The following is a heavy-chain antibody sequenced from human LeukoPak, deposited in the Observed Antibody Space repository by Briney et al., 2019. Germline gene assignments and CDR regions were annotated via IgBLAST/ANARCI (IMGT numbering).Heavy chain of an antibody. CDR1: GGTFSSYA. CDR3: ARDPGVEAAGTDPNFDY. CDR2: IIPIFGTA. J-gene: IGHJ4*02. Sequence: SVKVSCKASGGTFSSYAITWLRQAPGQGLEWMGGIIPIFGTANYAQKFQGRVTITADESTSTAYMELSSLRSEDTAVYYCARDPGVEAAGTDPNFDYWGQGTLVTVSS. V-gene: IGHV1-69*13. D-gene: IGHD6-13*01.